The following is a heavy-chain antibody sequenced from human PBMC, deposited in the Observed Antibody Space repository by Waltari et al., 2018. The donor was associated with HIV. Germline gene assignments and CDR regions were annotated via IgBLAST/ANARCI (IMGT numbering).Heavy chain of an antibody. D-gene: IGHD6-13*01. CDR2: ISGSGGST. Sequence: EVQLLESGGGLVQHGGSLRLSWAASGFTLSSSVQSWVRRAPGKGLEWVSGISGSGGSTYYVDSVKGRFTISRDNSKNTLYLQMNSLRAEDTAIYYCAKDHSALRIAGARGYYGMDVWGQGTTVTVSS. V-gene: IGHV3-23*01. CDR1: GFTLSSSV. CDR3: AKDHSALRIAGARGYYGMDV. J-gene: IGHJ6*02.